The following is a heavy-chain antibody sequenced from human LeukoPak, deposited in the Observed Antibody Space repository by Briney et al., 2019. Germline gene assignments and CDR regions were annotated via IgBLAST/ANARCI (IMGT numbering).Heavy chain of an antibody. CDR2: INHSGST. Sequence: SETLSLTCAVYGGSFSGYYWSWIRQPPGKGLEWIGEINHSGSTYYNPSLKSRVTISVDTSKNQFSLKLSSVTAADTAVYYCARQNYDYGDYRGLYYFDYWGQGTLVTVSS. J-gene: IGHJ4*02. V-gene: IGHV4-34*01. CDR3: ARQNYDYGDYRGLYYFDY. D-gene: IGHD4-17*01. CDR1: GGSFSGYY.